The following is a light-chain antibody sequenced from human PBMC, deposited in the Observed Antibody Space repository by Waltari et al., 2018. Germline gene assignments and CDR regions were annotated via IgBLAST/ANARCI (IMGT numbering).Light chain of an antibody. V-gene: IGLV3-25*03. Sequence: SYALTQPPSVSVSPGQTARITCSGDALPKQYSYWYQQKPGQAPVLVIYPDTKWTSGIPERFSAASSGTTVTLTISGVQEEDEADYYCQSADSSGTYVVFGGGTKLTVL. CDR3: QSADSSGTYVV. CDR2: PDT. J-gene: IGLJ2*01. CDR1: ALPKQY.